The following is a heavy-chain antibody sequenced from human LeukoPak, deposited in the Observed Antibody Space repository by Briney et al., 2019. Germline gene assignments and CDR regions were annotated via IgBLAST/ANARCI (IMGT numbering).Heavy chain of an antibody. CDR3: AKESLRVLPAATFDY. CDR2: IYSGGST. J-gene: IGHJ4*02. Sequence: GGSLGLSCPASGFTVSSYNLSWVRQAPGKGLEWVSDIYSGGSTYYADCVKGRFTISRDNSKNTLYLQMNSLRAEDTAVYYCAKESLRVLPAATFDYWGQGTLVTVSS. CDR1: GFTVSSYN. D-gene: IGHD2-2*01. V-gene: IGHV3-66*01.